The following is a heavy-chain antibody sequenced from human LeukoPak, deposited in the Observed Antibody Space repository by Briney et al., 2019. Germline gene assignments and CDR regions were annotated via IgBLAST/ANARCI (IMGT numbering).Heavy chain of an antibody. CDR1: GFTFSGYA. D-gene: IGHD3-10*01. CDR3: AKGGGEDFDH. Sequence: GGSLRLSCAASGFTFSGYAMSWVRQAPGKGLEWVSIISTTGGNTYYAESVKARFTISRDNSKNTVFLQMSSLRAEDTALYYCAKGGGEDFDHWGQGALVTVSS. J-gene: IGHJ4*02. CDR2: ISTTGGNT. V-gene: IGHV3-23*01.